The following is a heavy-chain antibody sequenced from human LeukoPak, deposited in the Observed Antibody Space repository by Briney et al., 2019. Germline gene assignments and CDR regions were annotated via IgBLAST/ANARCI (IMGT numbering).Heavy chain of an antibody. Sequence: GRSLRLSCAASGFTFSSYAMHWVRQAPGKGLEWVAVISYDGSNKHYADSVKGRFTISRDNSKNTLYLQMNSLRAEDTAVYYCARSRSYVLRFLEWLLSPLDYWGQGTLVTVSS. V-gene: IGHV3-30-3*01. D-gene: IGHD3-3*01. CDR2: ISYDGSNK. CDR3: ARSRSYVLRFLEWLLSPLDY. CDR1: GFTFSSYA. J-gene: IGHJ4*02.